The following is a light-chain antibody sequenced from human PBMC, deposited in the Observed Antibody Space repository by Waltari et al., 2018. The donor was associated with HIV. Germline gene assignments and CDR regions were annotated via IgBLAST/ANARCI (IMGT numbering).Light chain of an antibody. CDR2: GVS. J-gene: IGKJ4*01. CDR1: QTLTSTS. CDR3: QQYGRSPTA. Sequence: EIVLTQSPVTLSLSPGESATLPCRASQTLTSTSLAWYQQRPGQAPRLLIYGVSSRATCVPDRFSGSGSGTDFSLIITRLQPEDFAMYYCQQYGRSPTAFGGGTKVEIK. V-gene: IGKV3-20*01.